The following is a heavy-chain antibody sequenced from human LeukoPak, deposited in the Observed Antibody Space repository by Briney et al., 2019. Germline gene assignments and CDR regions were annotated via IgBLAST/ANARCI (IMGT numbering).Heavy chain of an antibody. Sequence: GGSLRFSCAASGFTFSSYSMNWVRQAPGKGLEWVSYISSSSSTIYYADSVKGRFTISRDNAKNSLYLQMNSLRAEDTAVYYCARDLYIVAVPAATGGVLGIWGQGTMVTVSS. J-gene: IGHJ3*02. CDR1: GFTFSSYS. CDR2: ISSSSSTI. CDR3: ARDLYIVAVPAATGGVLGI. D-gene: IGHD2-2*01. V-gene: IGHV3-48*01.